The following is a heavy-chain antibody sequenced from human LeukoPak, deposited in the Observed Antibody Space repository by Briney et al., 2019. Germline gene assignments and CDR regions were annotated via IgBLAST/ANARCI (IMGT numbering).Heavy chain of an antibody. V-gene: IGHV3-23*01. CDR2: ISLSTSDT. Sequence: QPGGSLRLSCAASGFTFSNYAMSWVRQAPGKGLEWVSGISLSTSDTYYADSVKGRFTISRDNSRTTLYLQMNSLRAEDTAVYYCAKRLLYSYGPGFDYWGQGTLVTVSS. J-gene: IGHJ4*02. CDR3: AKRLLYSYGPGFDY. D-gene: IGHD5-18*01. CDR1: GFTFSNYA.